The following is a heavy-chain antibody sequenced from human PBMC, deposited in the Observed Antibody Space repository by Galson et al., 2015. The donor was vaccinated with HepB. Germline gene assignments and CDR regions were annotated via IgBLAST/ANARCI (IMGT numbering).Heavy chain of an antibody. Sequence: SVKVSCKASGYSFTSYGISWVRQAAGQGLEWMGWISAYNGNTNYAQKLQGRVTMTTDTSTSTAYMELRSLRSDDTAVYYCARGATDREWLSDFDYWGQGTLVTVSS. CDR3: ARGATDREWLSDFDY. V-gene: IGHV1-18*01. CDR1: GYSFTSYG. J-gene: IGHJ4*02. CDR2: ISAYNGNT. D-gene: IGHD3-3*01.